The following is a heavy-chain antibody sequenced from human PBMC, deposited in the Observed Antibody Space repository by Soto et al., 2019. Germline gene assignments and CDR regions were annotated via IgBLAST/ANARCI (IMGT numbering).Heavy chain of an antibody. CDR2: IYHSGST. J-gene: IGHJ4*02. D-gene: IGHD4-17*01. CDR3: ARSSPRLLEMRFDY. CDR1: SGSISSSNW. Sequence: SETLSLTCAVSSGSISSSNWWSWVRQPPGKGLEWIGEIYHSGSTNYNPSLKSRVTISVDKSKNQFSLKLSSVTAADTAVYYCARSSPRLLEMRFDYWGQGTLVTVSS. V-gene: IGHV4-4*02.